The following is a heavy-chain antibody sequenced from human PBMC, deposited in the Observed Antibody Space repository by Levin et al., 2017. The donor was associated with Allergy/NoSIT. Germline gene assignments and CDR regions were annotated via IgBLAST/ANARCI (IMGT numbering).Heavy chain of an antibody. J-gene: IGHJ4*02. D-gene: IGHD2-15*01. Sequence: SGPTLVKPTQTLTLTCTFSGFSVTTDGVGVGWIRQPPGKALEWLALMYGDDDKRYTPALKSRRTITKDTSKNEVGRKMTSLDPADTATYYCARKGHCSGGSCFSGFWNWGQGTLVTVSS. V-gene: IGHV2-5*02. CDR1: GFSVTTDGVG. CDR3: ARKGHCSGGSCFSGFWN. CDR2: MYGDDDK.